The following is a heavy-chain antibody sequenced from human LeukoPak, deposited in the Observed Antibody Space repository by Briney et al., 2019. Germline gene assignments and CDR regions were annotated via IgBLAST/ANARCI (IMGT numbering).Heavy chain of an antibody. CDR2: ISYDGSKK. J-gene: IGHJ4*02. Sequence: GGSLRLSCAASGFTFSSYAMHWVRQAPGKGLEWVAVISYDGSKKYYADSVKGRSTISRDNSKNTLYLQMNSLRAEDTAVYYCARDRDDILTGYPTFDYWGQGTLVTVSS. D-gene: IGHD3-9*01. V-gene: IGHV3-30*04. CDR3: ARDRDDILTGYPTFDY. CDR1: GFTFSSYA.